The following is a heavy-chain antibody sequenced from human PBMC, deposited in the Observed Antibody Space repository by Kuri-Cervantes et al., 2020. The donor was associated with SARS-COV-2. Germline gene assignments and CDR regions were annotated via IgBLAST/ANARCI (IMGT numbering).Heavy chain of an antibody. D-gene: IGHD5-18*01. CDR3: ATAEDTARPWYFDL. Sequence: SETLSLTCTVSGGSISSGDYYWTWIRQPPGKGLEWIGYIYYSGSTYHNPSLKSRVTISVDTSKNQFSLKLSSVTAADTAVYYGATAEDTARPWYFDLWGRGTLVTVAS. J-gene: IGHJ2*01. V-gene: IGHV4-30-4*02. CDR2: IYYSGST. CDR1: GGSISSGDYY.